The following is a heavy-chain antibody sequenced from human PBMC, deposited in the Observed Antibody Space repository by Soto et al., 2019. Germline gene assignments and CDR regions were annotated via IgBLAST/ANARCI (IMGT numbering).Heavy chain of an antibody. Sequence: GSLRLSCTASGFMFSAYAMLWVRQAPGKGLEWVAAMSYDGTNKYYADSLKGRFTISRDNSKNTLFLQMSSLTADDSAVYYCARDPSPYTSGWYGIDFWGLGALLTVSS. D-gene: IGHD6-19*01. CDR1: GFMFSAYA. J-gene: IGHJ4*01. CDR3: ARDPSPYTSGWYGIDF. CDR2: MSYDGTNK. V-gene: IGHV3-30-3*01.